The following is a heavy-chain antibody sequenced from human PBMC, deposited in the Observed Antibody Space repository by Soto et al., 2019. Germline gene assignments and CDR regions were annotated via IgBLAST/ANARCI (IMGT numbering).Heavy chain of an antibody. CDR2: ISSRSSYI. Sequence: EVQLVESGGGLVKPGGSLRLSCAASGFTFSSYSMNWVRQAPGKGLEWVSSISSRSSYIYYADSVKGRFTISRDNAKKSLHLQMNSLRAEDTAVYYCASDDNGFDIWGQGTMVTVSS. CDR1: GFTFSSYS. V-gene: IGHV3-21*01. J-gene: IGHJ3*02. CDR3: ASDDNGFDI.